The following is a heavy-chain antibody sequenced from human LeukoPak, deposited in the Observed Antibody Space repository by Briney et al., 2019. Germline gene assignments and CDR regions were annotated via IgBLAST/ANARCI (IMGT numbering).Heavy chain of an antibody. CDR2: ISSSGTTV. D-gene: IGHD3-10*01. CDR1: GFSFSGYN. Sequence: GRSLRLSCAASGFSFSGYNMNWARQAPGKGLEWVSYISSSGTTVYYADSVKGRFTISRDNAKNSLYLQMNSLRDEDTAVYYCVMVRGVSFDYWGQGTLVTVSS. CDR3: VMVRGVSFDY. V-gene: IGHV3-48*02. J-gene: IGHJ4*02.